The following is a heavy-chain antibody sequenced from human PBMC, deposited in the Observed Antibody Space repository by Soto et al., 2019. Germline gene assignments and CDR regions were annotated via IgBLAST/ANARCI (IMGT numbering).Heavy chain of an antibody. Sequence: EVQLVESGGGLVQPGGPLRLSCAASGFTFSDHYMDWVRQAPGKGLELVARIKNNANSYAIEYAASVKGRFTISRDDSKNSLYLQKSSLRTEDTAVYYCVRVKLGPQPLKAFDAWGQGTMVTVSS. J-gene: IGHJ3*01. CDR3: VRVKLGPQPLKAFDA. CDR1: GFTFSDHY. V-gene: IGHV3-72*01. D-gene: IGHD7-27*01. CDR2: IKNNANSYAI.